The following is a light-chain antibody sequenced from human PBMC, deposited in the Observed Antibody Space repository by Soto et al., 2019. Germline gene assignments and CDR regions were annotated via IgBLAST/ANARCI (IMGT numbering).Light chain of an antibody. CDR1: QTINRW. V-gene: IGKV1-5*03. CDR3: LQYYHYPLT. Sequence: DIQMTQSPSTLSASVGDRVTLTCRASQTINRWLAWYQQRPGKGPKLLIHQASSLEGGVPSRFSGSGSGTEFTLTISSLQPDDFATYFCLQYYHYPLTFGGGTKVEIK. J-gene: IGKJ4*01. CDR2: QAS.